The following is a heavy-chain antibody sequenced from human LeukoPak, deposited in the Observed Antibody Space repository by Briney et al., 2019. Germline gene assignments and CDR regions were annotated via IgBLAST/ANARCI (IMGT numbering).Heavy chain of an antibody. CDR3: ARDVEQWLVRVYYFDY. D-gene: IGHD6-19*01. V-gene: IGHV3-48*01. Sequence: GGSLRLSCAASGFTFSSYSMNWVRQAPGKGLEWVSYISSGSTTIYYADSVKGRSTISRDNAKNSLYLQMNSLRAEDTAVYYCARDVEQWLVRVYYFDYWGQGTLVTVSS. CDR1: GFTFSSYS. CDR2: ISSGSTTI. J-gene: IGHJ4*02.